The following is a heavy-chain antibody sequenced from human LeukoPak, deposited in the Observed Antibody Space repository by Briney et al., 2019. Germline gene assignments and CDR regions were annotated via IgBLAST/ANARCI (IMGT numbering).Heavy chain of an antibody. CDR3: ARTLRAAYYYYYMDV. CDR1: GFTFSSYS. J-gene: IGHJ6*03. Sequence: GGSPRLSCAASGFTFSSYSMNWVRQAPGKGLEWVSYISSSSTIYYAAYVKGRFTISSGNTKNSLYLQMNSLRAEDTAVYYCARTLRAAYYYYYMDVWGKGTPVTVSS. V-gene: IGHV3-48*01. CDR2: ISSSSTI.